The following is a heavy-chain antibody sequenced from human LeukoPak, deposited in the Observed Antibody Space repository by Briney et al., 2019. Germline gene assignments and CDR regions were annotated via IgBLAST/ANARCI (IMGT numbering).Heavy chain of an antibody. D-gene: IGHD2-21*01. V-gene: IGHV1-2*02. Sequence: ASVKVSCKASGYTFTGYYMHWVRQAPGQGLEWMGWINPNSGGTNYAQKFQGRVTMTRDTSISTAYMELRSLRSDDTAVYYCARVSGGDPPQWHYFDYWGQGTLVTVSS. J-gene: IGHJ4*02. CDR2: INPNSGGT. CDR3: ARVSGGDPPQWHYFDY. CDR1: GYTFTGYY.